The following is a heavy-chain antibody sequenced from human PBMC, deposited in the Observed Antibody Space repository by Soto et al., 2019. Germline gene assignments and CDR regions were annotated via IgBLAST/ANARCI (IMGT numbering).Heavy chain of an antibody. CDR3: ARGVVGDSRYYYYYYMDV. D-gene: IGHD2-21*01. CDR2: ISAYNGNT. CDR1: GYTFTSYG. J-gene: IGHJ6*03. Sequence: ASVKVSCKASGYTFTSYGISWVRQAPGQGLEWMGWISAYNGNTNYAQKLQGRVTMTTDTSTSTAYMELRSLRSDDTAVYYCARGVVGDSRYYYYYYMDVRGKGTTVTVSS. V-gene: IGHV1-18*01.